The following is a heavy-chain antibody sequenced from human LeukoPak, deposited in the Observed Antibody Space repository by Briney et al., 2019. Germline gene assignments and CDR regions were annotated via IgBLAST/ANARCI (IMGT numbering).Heavy chain of an antibody. CDR2: IIPIFGTA. CDR1: GGTFSSYA. CDR3: ARGPYDCWSGYYVNWFDP. Sequence: SVKVSCKASGGTFSSYAISWVRQAPGQGLEWMGRIIPIFGTANYAQKFQGRVTITAEKSTSTAYMQLSSLRSEDTAVYYCARGPYDCWSGYYVNWFDPWGQGTLVTVYS. D-gene: IGHD3-3*01. V-gene: IGHV1-69*06. J-gene: IGHJ5*02.